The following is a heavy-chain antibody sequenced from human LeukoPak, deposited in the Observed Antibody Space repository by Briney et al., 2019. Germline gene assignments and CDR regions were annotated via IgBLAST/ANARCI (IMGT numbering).Heavy chain of an antibody. V-gene: IGHV1-69*06. Sequence: SVKVSCKASGATFSSYAISWVRQAPGQGLEWMGGIIPIFGTANYAQKFQGRVTITADKSTSTAYMELSSLRSEDTAVYYCASGYCSSTSCFFGDYWGQGTLVTVSS. CDR1: GATFSSYA. D-gene: IGHD2-2*01. CDR2: IIPIFGTA. CDR3: ASGYCSSTSCFFGDY. J-gene: IGHJ4*02.